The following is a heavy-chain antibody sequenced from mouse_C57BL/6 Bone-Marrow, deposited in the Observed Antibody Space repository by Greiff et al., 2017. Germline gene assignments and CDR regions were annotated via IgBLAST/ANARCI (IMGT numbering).Heavy chain of an antibody. J-gene: IGHJ4*01. CDR2: IYIGNGYT. V-gene: IGHV1-58*01. D-gene: IGHD1-1*01. CDR3: AREEFCYGRTYYYAMDY. Sequence: EVQRVESGAELVRPGSSVKMSCKTSGYTFTSYGINWVKQRPGQGLEWIGYIYIGNGYTEYNEKFKGKATLTSDTSSSTAYMQLSSLTSEDSAIYFCAREEFCYGRTYYYAMDYWGQGTSVTVSS. CDR1: GYTFTSYG.